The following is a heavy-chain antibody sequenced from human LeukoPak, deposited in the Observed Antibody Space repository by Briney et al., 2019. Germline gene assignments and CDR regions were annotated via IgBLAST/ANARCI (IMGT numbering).Heavy chain of an antibody. J-gene: IGHJ6*03. CDR3: ARSYCTNGVCYRNYYYHMDV. CDR2: IYTSGST. D-gene: IGHD2-8*01. Sequence: PSETLSLTCTVSGGSISSYYWSWIRQPAGKGLEWIGRIYTSGSTNYNPSLKSRVTMSVDTSKNQFSLKLSSVTAADTAVYYCARSYCTNGVCYRNYYYHMDVWGKGTTVTVSS. CDR1: GGSISSYY. V-gene: IGHV4-4*07.